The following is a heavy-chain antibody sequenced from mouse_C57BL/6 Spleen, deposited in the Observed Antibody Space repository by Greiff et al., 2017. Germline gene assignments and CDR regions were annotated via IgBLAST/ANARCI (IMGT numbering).Heavy chain of an antibody. Sequence: LQESGAELVKPGASVKISCKASGYAFSSYWMNWVKQRPGKGLEWIGQIYPGDGDTNYNGKFKGKATLTADKSSSTAYMQLSSLTSEDSAVYFCARAGSNYGWYFDVWGTGTTVTVSS. CDR1: GYAFSSYW. D-gene: IGHD2-5*01. V-gene: IGHV1-80*01. CDR2: IYPGDGDT. J-gene: IGHJ1*03. CDR3: ARAGSNYGWYFDV.